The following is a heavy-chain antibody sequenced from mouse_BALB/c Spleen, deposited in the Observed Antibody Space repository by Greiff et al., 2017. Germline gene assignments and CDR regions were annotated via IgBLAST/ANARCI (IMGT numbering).Heavy chain of an antibody. CDR2: IYPGDGDT. Sequence: QVQLQQSGAELVRPGSSVKISCKASGYAFSSYWMNWVKQRPGQGLEWIGQIYPGDGDTNYNEKFKGKATLTADKSSSTAYMQLSSLTSEDSAVYFCARDYRYDEGFAYWGQGTLVTVSA. D-gene: IGHD2-14*01. J-gene: IGHJ3*01. CDR3: ARDYRYDEGFAY. CDR1: GYAFSSYW. V-gene: IGHV1-80*01.